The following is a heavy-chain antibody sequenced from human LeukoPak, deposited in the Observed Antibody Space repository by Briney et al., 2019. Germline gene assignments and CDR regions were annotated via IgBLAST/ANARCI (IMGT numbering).Heavy chain of an antibody. CDR2: ISAYNGDT. CDR3: ARDPSNTSGWSPYFDY. V-gene: IGHV1-18*04. Sequence: ASVKVSCKASGYTFNKHGITWVRQAPGHGLEWMGWISAYNGDTKYGQKFQGRVTLITDTSASTAYMELRSLRSDDTAVYYCARDPSNTSGWSPYFDYWGQGALVTVSS. J-gene: IGHJ4*02. D-gene: IGHD6-19*01. CDR1: GYTFNKHG.